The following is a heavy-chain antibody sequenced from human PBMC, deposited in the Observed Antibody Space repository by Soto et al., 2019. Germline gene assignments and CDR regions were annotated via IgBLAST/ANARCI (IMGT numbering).Heavy chain of an antibody. CDR2: IIPIFGTA. Sequence: QVQLVQSGAEVKKPGSSVKVSCKASGGTFSSYAISWVRQAPGQGLEWMGGIIPIFGTANYAQKFQGRVTIPADIPTGTAYRERRGLRSGDTAVYYCAREGGVGATTGWDWGQGTLVTVSS. V-gene: IGHV1-69*06. CDR1: GGTFSSYA. CDR3: AREGGVGATTGWD. J-gene: IGHJ4*02. D-gene: IGHD1-26*01.